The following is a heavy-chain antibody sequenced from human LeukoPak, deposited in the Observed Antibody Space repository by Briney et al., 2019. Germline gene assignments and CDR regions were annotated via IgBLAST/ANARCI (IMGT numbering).Heavy chain of an antibody. V-gene: IGHV6-1*01. Sequence: SQTLTLTCTISGYSVSSTGATWNWIGQSPSRDLEGLGRAYYRSEWSNQYAVSVRGRITINPDTSKNRFSLQLNSVTPEDTAVYYCAKQTTSSKYYGLDVWGQGTTVTVSS. CDR1: GYSVSSTGAT. CDR2: AYYRSEWSN. J-gene: IGHJ6*02. D-gene: IGHD2/OR15-2a*01. CDR3: AKQTTSSKYYGLDV.